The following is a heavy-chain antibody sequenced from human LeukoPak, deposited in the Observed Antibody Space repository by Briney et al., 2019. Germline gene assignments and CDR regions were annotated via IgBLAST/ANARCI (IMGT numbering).Heavy chain of an antibody. J-gene: IGHJ4*02. CDR2: ISAYNGNT. D-gene: IGHD6-13*01. CDR1: GYTFTSYG. Sequence: APVKVSCKASGYTFTSYGISWVRQAPGQGLEWMGWISAYNGNTNYAQKLQGRVTMTTDTSTSTAYMELRSLRSDDTAVYYCARAAPGYSSSWYRPVGDYWGQGTLVTVSS. V-gene: IGHV1-18*01. CDR3: ARAAPGYSSSWYRPVGDY.